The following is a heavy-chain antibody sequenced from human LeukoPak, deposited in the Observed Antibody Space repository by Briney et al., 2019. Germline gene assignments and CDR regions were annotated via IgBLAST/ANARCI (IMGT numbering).Heavy chain of an antibody. V-gene: IGHV3-23*01. Sequence: GGSLRLSCAASGFTFSSYSMSWVRQGPGTGLEWVSAISGSGDTTFYADSVKGRFTISRDNSKKTLYLQVNSLRAEDTAVYFCAKELTTERTPGVDSWGQGTLVTVSS. J-gene: IGHJ4*02. CDR2: ISGSGDTT. D-gene: IGHD4-17*01. CDR3: AKELTTERTPGVDS. CDR1: GFTFSSYS.